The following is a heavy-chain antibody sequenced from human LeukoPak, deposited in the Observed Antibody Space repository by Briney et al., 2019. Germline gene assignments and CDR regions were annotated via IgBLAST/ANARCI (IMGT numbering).Heavy chain of an antibody. D-gene: IGHD2-2*01. CDR3: ARGPGYCSSTSCYRYCYYYGMDV. J-gene: IGHJ6*02. CDR1: GGSFSGYY. CDR2: INHSGST. Sequence: PSETLSLTCAVYGGSFSGYYWSWIRQPPGKGLEWIGEINHSGSTNYNPSLKSRVTISVDTSKNQFSLKLSSVTAADTAVYYCARGPGYCSSTSCYRYCYYYGMDVWGQGTTVTVSS. V-gene: IGHV4-34*01.